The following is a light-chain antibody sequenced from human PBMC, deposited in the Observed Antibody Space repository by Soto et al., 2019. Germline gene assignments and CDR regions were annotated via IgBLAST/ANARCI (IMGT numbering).Light chain of an antibody. CDR2: DAS. CDR1: QGISSH. CDR3: QQFDNLPRT. J-gene: IGKJ4*01. Sequence: DIQMTQSPSCLSASVGDRVTITCQASQGISSHLNWYQQIPGKAPKLLIYDASNLEIGVTSRFSGSGSGTHFTLTITSLQHEDLATYYCQQFDNLPRTVGGGTKVDIK. V-gene: IGKV1-33*01.